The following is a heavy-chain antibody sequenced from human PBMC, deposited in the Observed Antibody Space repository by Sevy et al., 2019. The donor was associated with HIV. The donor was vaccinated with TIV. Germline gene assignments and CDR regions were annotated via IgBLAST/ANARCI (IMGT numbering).Heavy chain of an antibody. CDR2: ISGSGTRT. V-gene: IGHV3-23*01. J-gene: IGHJ6*03. CDR3: AKGGGGHYDPDEIGYYFYYYNMDV. D-gene: IGHD3-22*01. CDR1: GFSFDSYG. Sequence: GGSLRLSCAVSGFSFDSYGMTWVRQAPGKGLEWVSGISGSGTRTYYADSVKGRFIISRDNSKNTLYLQMNSLRTEDNAIYYCAKGGGGHYDPDEIGYYFYYYNMDVWGKGTTVTVSS.